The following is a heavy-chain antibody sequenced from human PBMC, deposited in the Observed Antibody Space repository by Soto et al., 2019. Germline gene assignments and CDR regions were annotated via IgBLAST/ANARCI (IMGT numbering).Heavy chain of an antibody. CDR3: ATDIVVVPAATNTFDY. D-gene: IGHD2-2*01. Sequence: GASVKVSCKASGYTFTSYAMHWVRQAPGQRLEWMGWINAGNGNTKYSQKFQGRVTITRDTSASTAYMELSSLRSEDTAVYYCATDIVVVPAATNTFDYWGQGTLVTVSS. CDR1: GYTFTSYA. J-gene: IGHJ4*02. CDR2: INAGNGNT. V-gene: IGHV1-3*01.